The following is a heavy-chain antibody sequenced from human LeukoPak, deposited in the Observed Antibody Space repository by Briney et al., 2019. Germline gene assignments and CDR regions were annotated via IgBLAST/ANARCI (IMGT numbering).Heavy chain of an antibody. V-gene: IGHV3-23*01. CDR3: AKVDRYCSGGSCYGFDY. D-gene: IGHD2-15*01. CDR2: ISGSGGST. Sequence: GGYLRLSCAASGFTFSSYAMSWVRRAPGKGLEWVSAISGSGGSTYYADSVKGRFTISRDNSKNTLYLQMNSLRAEDTAVYYCAKVDRYCSGGSCYGFDYWGQGTLVTVSS. J-gene: IGHJ4*02. CDR1: GFTFSSYA.